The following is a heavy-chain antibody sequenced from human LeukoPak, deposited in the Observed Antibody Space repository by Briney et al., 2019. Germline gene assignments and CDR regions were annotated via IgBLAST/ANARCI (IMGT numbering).Heavy chain of an antibody. CDR3: AKDLYLVVVAASPFDY. CDR1: GFTFSSYA. CDR2: ISGSGGST. J-gene: IGHJ4*02. Sequence: GGSLRLSCAASGFTFSSYAMSWVRQAPGKGLEWVSAISGSGGSTYYADSVKGRFTISRDNSKNTLYLQMNSLRAEDTAVYYCAKDLYLVVVAASPFDYWGQGTLVTVPS. D-gene: IGHD2-15*01. V-gene: IGHV3-23*01.